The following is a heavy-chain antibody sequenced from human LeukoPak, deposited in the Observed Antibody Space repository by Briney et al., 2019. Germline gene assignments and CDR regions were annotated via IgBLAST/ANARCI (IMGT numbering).Heavy chain of an antibody. CDR2: IYYSGST. J-gene: IGHJ5*02. V-gene: IGHV4-59*08. D-gene: IGHD3-10*01. CDR3: ARLTTMVRGVITQRWFDP. Sequence: SETLSLTCTVSGGSISSYYWSWIRQPPGKGLEWIGYIYYSGSTNYNPSLKSRVTISVDTSKNQFSLKLSSVTAADTAMYYCARLTTMVRGVITQRWFDPWGQGTLVTVSS. CDR1: GGSISSYY.